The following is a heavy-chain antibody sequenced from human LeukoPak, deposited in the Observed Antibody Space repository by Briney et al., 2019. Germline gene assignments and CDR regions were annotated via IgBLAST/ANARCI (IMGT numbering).Heavy chain of an antibody. CDR2: INPNNGGT. CDR1: GYTFTGYY. Sequence: ASVKVSCKASGYTFTGYYIHWVRQAPGQGREWMGWINPNNGGTNYAQKFQGRVTMTRETSISTAYMELNRLTSDDTAVYYCARDKYTGYETFDYWGQGTPVTVSS. CDR3: ARDKYTGYETFDY. V-gene: IGHV1-2*02. J-gene: IGHJ4*02. D-gene: IGHD5-12*01.